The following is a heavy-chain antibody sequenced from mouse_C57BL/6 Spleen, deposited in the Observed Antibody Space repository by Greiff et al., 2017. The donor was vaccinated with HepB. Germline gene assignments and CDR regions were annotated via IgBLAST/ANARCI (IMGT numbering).Heavy chain of an antibody. CDR2: IDPETGGT. Sequence: QVQLQQSGAELVRPGASVTLSCKASGYTFTDYEMHWVKQTPVHGLEWIGAIDPETGGTAYNQKFKGKAILTADKSSSTAYMELRSLTSEDSAVYYCTYDYDGAYWGQGTLVTVSA. D-gene: IGHD2-4*01. CDR1: GYTFTDYE. J-gene: IGHJ3*01. CDR3: TYDYDGAY. V-gene: IGHV1-15*01.